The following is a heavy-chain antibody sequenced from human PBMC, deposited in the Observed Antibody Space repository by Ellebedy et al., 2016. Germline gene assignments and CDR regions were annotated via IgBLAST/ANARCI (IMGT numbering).Heavy chain of an antibody. CDR1: GYTFTSYD. D-gene: IGHD3-22*01. V-gene: IGHV1-8*01. CDR3: ARGPYYYDSSRGIIGWFDP. CDR2: MNPDTGNT. Sequence: ASVKASCKASGYTFTSYDINWVRQATGQGLEWMGWMNPDTGNTGYAQRFQGRVTMTRNTSISTAYMELSSLRSEDTAVYYCARGPYYYDSSRGIIGWFDPWGQGTLVTVSS. J-gene: IGHJ5*02.